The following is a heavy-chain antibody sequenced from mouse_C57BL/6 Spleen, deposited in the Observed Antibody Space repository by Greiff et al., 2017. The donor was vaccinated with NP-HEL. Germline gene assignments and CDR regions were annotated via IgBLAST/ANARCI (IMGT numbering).Heavy chain of an antibody. V-gene: IGHV1-80*01. CDR1: GYAFSSYW. J-gene: IGHJ2*01. CDR3: ARSYGSPYFDY. Sequence: VKLQESGAELVKPGASVKISCKASGYAFSSYWMNWVKQRPGKGLEWIGQIYPGDGDTNYNGKFKGKATLTADKSSSTAYMQLSSLTSEDSAVYFCARSYGSPYFDYWGQGTTLTVSS. CDR2: IYPGDGDT. D-gene: IGHD1-1*01.